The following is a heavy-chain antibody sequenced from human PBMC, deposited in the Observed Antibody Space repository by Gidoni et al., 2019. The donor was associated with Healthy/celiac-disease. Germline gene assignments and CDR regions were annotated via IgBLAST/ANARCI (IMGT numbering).Heavy chain of an antibody. V-gene: IGHV4-30-4*01. CDR2: IYYSGST. D-gene: IGHD2-15*01. CDR3: ARVREDIVGGFDP. CDR1: GGSLSSGDYY. J-gene: IGHJ5*02. Sequence: QVQLQESGPGLVKPSQPLSLTRTVPGGSLSSGDYYWSWVRQPTGKGLEWIGYIYYSGSTYYNPSLKSRVTISVDTSKNQFSLKLSSVTAADTAVYYCARVREDIVGGFDPWGQGTLVTVSS.